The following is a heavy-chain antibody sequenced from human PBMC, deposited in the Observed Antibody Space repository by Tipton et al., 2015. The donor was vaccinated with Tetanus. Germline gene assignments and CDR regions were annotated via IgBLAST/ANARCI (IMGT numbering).Heavy chain of an antibody. CDR2: IDHRGGI. V-gene: IGHV4-34*01. J-gene: IGHJ5*02. Sequence: TLSLTCAVSGDSFTGFYWHWIRQPPGKGLEWIGEIDHRGGISYNPSLKSRVTISMDTSKNQVSLRLTSVTAADTAVYSCAGGLVRWYEPWGRGTLVTVSS. D-gene: IGHD3-10*01. CDR1: GDSFTGFY. CDR3: AGGLVRWYEP.